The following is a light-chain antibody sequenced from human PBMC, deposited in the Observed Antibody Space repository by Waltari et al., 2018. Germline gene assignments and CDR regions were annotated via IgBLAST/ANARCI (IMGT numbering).Light chain of an antibody. J-gene: IGLJ2*01. V-gene: IGLV2-14*03. Sequence: QSALTQPASVSGSPGQSITSSCTGTSSDVGSYNYVSWYQQHPGKAPKLRIYEVSYRPSGVSHRFSGSTSGNTASLTISGLQAEDEADYYCSSSITPNTLALFGGGTSLTVL. CDR1: SSDVGSYNY. CDR2: EVS. CDR3: SSSITPNTLAL.